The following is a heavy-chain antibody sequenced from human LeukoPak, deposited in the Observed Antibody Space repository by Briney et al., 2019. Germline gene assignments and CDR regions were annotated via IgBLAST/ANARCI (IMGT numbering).Heavy chain of an antibody. CDR3: ARVSYYYDSSGSLDY. J-gene: IGHJ4*02. CDR1: GFTFSSYW. V-gene: IGHV3-7*01. D-gene: IGHD3-22*01. Sequence: GGSLRLSCAASGFTFSSYWMSWVRQAPGKGQEWVANIKQDGSEKYYVDSVKGRFTVSRDNAKNSLYLQMNSLRAEDTAVYYCARVSYYYDSSGSLDYWGQGTLVTVSS. CDR2: IKQDGSEK.